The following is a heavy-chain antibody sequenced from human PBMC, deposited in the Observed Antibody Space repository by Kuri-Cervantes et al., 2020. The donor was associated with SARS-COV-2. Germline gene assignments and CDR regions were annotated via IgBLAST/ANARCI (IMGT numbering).Heavy chain of an antibody. J-gene: IGHJ6*02. CDR2: MNPNSGNT. V-gene: IGHV1-8*01. D-gene: IGHD4-17*01. Sequence: ASVKVSCKASGYTFTSYDINWVRQATGQGLEWMGWMNPNSGNTGYAQKLQGRVTMTTDTSTSTAYMELRSLRSDDTAVYYCARDDYGDYVPDYYYYGMDVWGQGTTVTVSS. CDR3: ARDDYGDYVPDYYYYGMDV. CDR1: GYTFTSYD.